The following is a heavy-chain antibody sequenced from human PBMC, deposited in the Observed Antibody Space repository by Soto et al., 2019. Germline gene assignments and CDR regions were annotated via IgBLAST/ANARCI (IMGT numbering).Heavy chain of an antibody. J-gene: IGHJ5*02. CDR1: GGSISRPGYY. D-gene: IGHD3-22*01. V-gene: IGHV4-31*03. CDR3: ARLSRDGSGFPDL. Sequence: QMQLQESGPGLVKPSQTLSLICSVSGGSISRPGYYWAWIRQPPARGLEWIGSISYSVNSNHNTSRPARLILAVDTFQNCLSLRLTSVTAADPAVYFCARLSRDGSGFPDLWGQGARLTISS. CDR2: ISYSVNS.